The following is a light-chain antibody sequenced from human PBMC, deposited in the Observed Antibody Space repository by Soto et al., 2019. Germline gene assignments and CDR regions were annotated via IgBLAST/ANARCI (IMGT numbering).Light chain of an antibody. CDR2: GNN. CDR3: AAWDDSLSGLVV. Sequence: QSVLTQPPSASGTPGQRVTISCSGSSSNIGSNYVYWYQQLPGTAPKLLIYGNNQRPSGVPDRFSGSESGTSASLAISGLRSEDEADYYCAAWDDSLSGLVVFGGGTKLTVL. J-gene: IGLJ2*01. V-gene: IGLV1-47*01. CDR1: SSNIGSNY.